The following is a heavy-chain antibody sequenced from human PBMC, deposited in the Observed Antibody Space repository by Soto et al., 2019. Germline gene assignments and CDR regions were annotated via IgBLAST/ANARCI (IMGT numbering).Heavy chain of an antibody. CDR1: GFTFSRYW. Sequence: EVQLVESGGGIVQPGGSLRLSCAASGFTFSRYWMHWVRQAPGKGLEWVSRINGDASLITYAESVKGRFTISRDNAKNTLYLQMNSLRAEDRAVYYCVRDNHGDYWGQGIQVTVSS. CDR2: INGDASLI. V-gene: IGHV3-74*01. J-gene: IGHJ4*02. CDR3: VRDNHGDY.